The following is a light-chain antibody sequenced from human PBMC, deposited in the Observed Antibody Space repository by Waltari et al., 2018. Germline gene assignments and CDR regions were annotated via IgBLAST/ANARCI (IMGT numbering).Light chain of an antibody. CDR3: QVWDSESDHVV. CDR2: YDS. Sequence: SYVLTQPPSVSVAPGKTATISCGGNNIGSKSVHWYQQKAGQAPVVVIYYDSDRPSGIPERSSGSNSGDTATLTISRVEAGDEASYYCQVWDSESDHVVYGGGTKLTVL. CDR1: NIGSKS. V-gene: IGLV3-21*04. J-gene: IGLJ2*01.